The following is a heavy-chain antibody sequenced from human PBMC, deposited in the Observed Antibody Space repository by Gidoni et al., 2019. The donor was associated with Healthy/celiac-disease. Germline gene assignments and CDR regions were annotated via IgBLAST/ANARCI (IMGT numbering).Heavy chain of an antibody. CDR3: ARDTTVGKPDYYYGMDV. Sequence: QVQLVQSGAEVKKPGSSVKVSCKASGGTFSSYAISWVRQAPGQGLEWMGRIIPILGIANYAQKFQGRVTITADKSTSTAYMELSSLRSEDTAVYYCARDTTVGKPDYYYGMDVWGQGTTVTVSS. D-gene: IGHD1-26*01. V-gene: IGHV1-69*04. CDR2: IIPILGIA. CDR1: GGTFSSYA. J-gene: IGHJ6*02.